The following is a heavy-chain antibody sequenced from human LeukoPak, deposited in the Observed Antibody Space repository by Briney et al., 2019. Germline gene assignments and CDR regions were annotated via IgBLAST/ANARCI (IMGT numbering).Heavy chain of an antibody. V-gene: IGHV3-21*01. CDR1: GFTFSHYS. Sequence: GGSLRLSCTASGFTFSHYSINWVRQAPGKRLEWVSSISSSSSYIYYADSVKGRFTISRDNAKNSLFLQMNSLRAEDTAVYYCASRVASANDAFDIWGQGTMVTVSS. CDR2: ISSSSSYI. D-gene: IGHD6-25*01. CDR3: ASRVASANDAFDI. J-gene: IGHJ3*02.